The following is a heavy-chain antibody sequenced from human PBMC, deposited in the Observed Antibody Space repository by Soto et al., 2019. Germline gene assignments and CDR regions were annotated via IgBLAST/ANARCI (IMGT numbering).Heavy chain of an antibody. CDR1: GGSISSYY. CDR3: ARGGGDTAMAWYY. D-gene: IGHD5-18*01. CDR2: IYYSGST. V-gene: IGHV4-59*01. Sequence: QVQLQESGPGLVKPSETLSLTCTVSGGSISSYYWSWIRQSPGKGLEWIGYIYYSGSTKYNPSLTSRVTISVDTSKNQFSLKLSSVTAAATAVYYCARGGGDTAMAWYYWGQGTLVTVSS. J-gene: IGHJ4*02.